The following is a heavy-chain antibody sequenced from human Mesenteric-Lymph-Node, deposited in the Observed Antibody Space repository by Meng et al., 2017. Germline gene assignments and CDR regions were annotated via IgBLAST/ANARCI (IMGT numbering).Heavy chain of an antibody. D-gene: IGHD3-10*01. J-gene: IGHJ4*02. V-gene: IGHV4-34*02. CDR2: VYHNGVT. CDR3: ARGGATPMIIKY. CDR1: GGSLSGYY. Sequence: QVQLKQWGAEVLKPSETLSLTCAVYGGSLSGYYWSWIRQPPGKGLGWMGEVYHNGVTKYSPSLRSRVVISIDTSKNQFSLNLRSVSDADTAMYYCARGGATPMIIKYWGPGTLVTVSS.